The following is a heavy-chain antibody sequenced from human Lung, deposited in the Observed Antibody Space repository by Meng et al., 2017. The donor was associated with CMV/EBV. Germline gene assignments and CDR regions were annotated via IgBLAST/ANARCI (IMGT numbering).Heavy chain of an antibody. V-gene: IGHV3-49*04. D-gene: IGHD6-19*01. Sequence: GESLKISCRASGFTFGDYAMSWVRQAPGKGLEWVGFIRSKGYGGTIEYAASAKGRFTISRDDSKSIAYLQMNSLKTEDTAVYYCTRGHSSGIWGQGTRVTGSS. CDR2: IRSKGYGGTI. J-gene: IGHJ4*02. CDR3: TRGHSSGI. CDR1: GFTFGDYA.